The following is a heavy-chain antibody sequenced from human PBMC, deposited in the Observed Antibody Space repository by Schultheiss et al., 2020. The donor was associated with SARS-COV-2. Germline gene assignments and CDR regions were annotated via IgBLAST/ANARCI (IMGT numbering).Heavy chain of an antibody. CDR1: GFTVSSNY. J-gene: IGHJ4*02. Sequence: GSLRLSCAASGFTVSSNYMSWIRQPPGKGLEWIGYIYYSGSTNYNPSLKSRVTISVDTSKNEVSLKLSSVTAADTAVYYCARGGTMFQLWGQGILVTVSS. D-gene: IGHD3-10*02. CDR2: IYYSGST. V-gene: IGHV4-59*02. CDR3: ARGGTMFQL.